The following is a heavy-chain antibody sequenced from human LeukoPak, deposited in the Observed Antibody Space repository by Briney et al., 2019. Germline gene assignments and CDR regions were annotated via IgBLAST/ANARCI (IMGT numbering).Heavy chain of an antibody. V-gene: IGHV2-5*02. CDR3: AHSRNPYYYDSSGTFDY. D-gene: IGHD3-22*01. Sequence: SGPTLVNPTQTLTLTCTFSGFSLSTSGVGVGWIRKPPGKALEWLALIYWDDDKRYSPSLKSRLTITKDTSKNQVVLTMTNMDPVDTATYYCAHSRNPYYYDSSGTFDYWGQGTLVTVSS. CDR1: GFSLSTSGVG. CDR2: IYWDDDK. J-gene: IGHJ4*02.